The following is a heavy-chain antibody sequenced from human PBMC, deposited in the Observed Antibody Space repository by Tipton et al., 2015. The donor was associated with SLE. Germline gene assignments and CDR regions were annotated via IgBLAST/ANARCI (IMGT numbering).Heavy chain of an antibody. V-gene: IGHV4-30-2*01. Sequence: TLSLTCAVSGGSISSGGYSWSWIRQPPGKGLEWIGYIYHSGSTYYNPSLKSRVTISVDTSKIQFSLRLSSVTAADTAVYCCARVLSSSWSFDYWGQGTLVTVSS. J-gene: IGHJ4*02. D-gene: IGHD6-13*01. CDR3: ARVLSSSWSFDY. CDR2: IYHSGST. CDR1: GGSISSGGYS.